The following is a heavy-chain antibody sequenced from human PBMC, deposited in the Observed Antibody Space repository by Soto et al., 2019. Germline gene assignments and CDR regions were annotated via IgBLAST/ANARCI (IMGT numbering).Heavy chain of an antibody. V-gene: IGHV1-69*01. Sequence: QAQLMQSGAEVKKPGSSVKVSCKAYGGTFSGYAINWLRQAPGQGLEWMGGIIPLLGITDYGQKFQGRITIAADESTGTAYMDLRGLRSEDTAVYYCARDPRSITGTTSSEDFQHWGQGTLVSVSS. J-gene: IGHJ1*01. CDR3: ARDPRSITGTTSSEDFQH. CDR2: IIPLLGIT. CDR1: GGTFSGYA. D-gene: IGHD1-20*01.